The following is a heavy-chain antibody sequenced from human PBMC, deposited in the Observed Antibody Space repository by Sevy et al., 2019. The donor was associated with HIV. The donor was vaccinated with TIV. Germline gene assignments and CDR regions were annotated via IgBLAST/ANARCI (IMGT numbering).Heavy chain of an antibody. CDR2: INHSGST. D-gene: IGHD2-2*01. J-gene: IGHJ5*02. V-gene: IGHV4-34*01. Sequence: SETLSLTCAVYGGSFSGYYWSWIRQPPGKGLEWIGEINHSGSTSYNPSFKSRVTISVDTSKNQFSLKLSSVTAADTAVYYCARGYCSSTSCYSGVAWFDPWGQGTLVTVSS. CDR3: ARGYCSSTSCYSGVAWFDP. CDR1: GGSFSGYY.